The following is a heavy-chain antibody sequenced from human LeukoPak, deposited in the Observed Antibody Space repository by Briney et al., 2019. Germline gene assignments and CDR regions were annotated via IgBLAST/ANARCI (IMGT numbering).Heavy chain of an antibody. D-gene: IGHD3-22*01. CDR2: IEQDGSEK. Sequence: EGSLRLSCAASGFTFSNYWMTWVRQAPGKGLEWVANIEQDGSEKYYVDSVKGRFTISRDNAKNSLNLQMNSLRAEDTAVYYCARVASVHYYDSSGFGYYYYYMDVWGKGTTVTVSS. CDR1: GFTFSNYW. V-gene: IGHV3-7*01. CDR3: ARVASVHYYDSSGFGYYYYYMDV. J-gene: IGHJ6*03.